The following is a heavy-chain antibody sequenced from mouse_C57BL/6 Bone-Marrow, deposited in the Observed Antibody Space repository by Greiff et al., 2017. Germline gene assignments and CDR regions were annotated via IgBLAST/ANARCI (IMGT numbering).Heavy chain of an antibody. V-gene: IGHV1-64*01. CDR1: GYTFTSYW. Sequence: QVQLQQPGAELVKPGASVKLSCKASGYTFTSYWMHWVKQRPGQGLEWIGMIHPNSGGTNYNETFKSQATLTVDKSSSTAYMQLSSLTSEYSAVXYCSRCDYYYSSYDYDFDYWGTGTSVTVSS. CDR3: SRCDYYYSSYDYDFDY. J-gene: IGHJ4*01. D-gene: IGHD1-1*01. CDR2: IHPNSGGT.